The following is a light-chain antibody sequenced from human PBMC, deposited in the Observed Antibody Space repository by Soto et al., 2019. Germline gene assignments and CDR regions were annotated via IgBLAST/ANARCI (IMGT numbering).Light chain of an antibody. CDR2: GAS. J-gene: IGKJ1*01. CDR1: QTIATW. V-gene: IGKV1-5*01. CDR3: QQYNSYWT. Sequence: DIQMTQSPSTRSASLGDRVTITCRASQTIATWLAWYQQKPGTAPKLLIYGASTLEGGVPSRFSGSGSGTEFTLAISGLQADDFATYYCQQYNSYWTFGQGTKVDIK.